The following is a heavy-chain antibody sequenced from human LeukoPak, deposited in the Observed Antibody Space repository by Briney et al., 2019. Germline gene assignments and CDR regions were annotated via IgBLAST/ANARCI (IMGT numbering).Heavy chain of an antibody. V-gene: IGHV3-53*01. CDR1: GFIFSSND. CDR2: IYSGGTT. D-gene: IGHD1-26*01. J-gene: IGHJ4*02. Sequence: PGGSLRLSCAASGFIFSSNDMNWVRQAPGKGLQWVSVIYSGGTTDYADSVKGRFIISRDNSKNTVYLQMNSLRAEDTAMYHCARSSGGSHFDYWGQGTLVTVSS. CDR3: ARSSGGSHFDY.